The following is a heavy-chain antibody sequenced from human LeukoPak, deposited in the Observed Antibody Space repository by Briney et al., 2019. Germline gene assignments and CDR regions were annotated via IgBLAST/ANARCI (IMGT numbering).Heavy chain of an antibody. CDR1: GGSISSYY. D-gene: IGHD3-22*01. Sequence: PSETLFLTCTVSGGSISSYYWSLIRQPPGKGLEWIGYIYYSGSTNYKPSLKSRVTISVDTSKNQFSLKLSSVTAADTAVYYCARALAGGYSIGIWGQGTMVTVSS. V-gene: IGHV4-59*01. CDR2: IYYSGST. J-gene: IGHJ3*02. CDR3: ARALAGGYSIGI.